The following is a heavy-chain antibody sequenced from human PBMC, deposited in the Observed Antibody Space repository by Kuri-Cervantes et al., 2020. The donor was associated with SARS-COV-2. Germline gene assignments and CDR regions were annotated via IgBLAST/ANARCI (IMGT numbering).Heavy chain of an antibody. D-gene: IGHD3-16*01. CDR3: ARDWGLRYYFDY. CDR2: INPNSGGT. V-gene: IGHV1-2*02. CDR1: GYTFTGYY. J-gene: IGHJ4*02. Sequence: ASVKVSCKASGYTFTGYYMHWVRQAPGQGLEWMGWINPNSGGTNYAQKFQGRVTMTRDTSISTAYMELSRLRSDDTAVYYCARDWGLRYYFDYWGQGTLVTVSS.